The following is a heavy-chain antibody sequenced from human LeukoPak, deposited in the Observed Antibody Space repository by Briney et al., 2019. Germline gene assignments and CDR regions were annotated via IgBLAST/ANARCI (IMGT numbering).Heavy chain of an antibody. Sequence: GGSLRLSCAASGFTFSSYEMNWVRQAPGKGLEWISYISSSGSTIYYADSVQGRFTISRDNAKNSLYLQMNSLRAEDTALYYCARGVTVFGVLLNYWGQGTLVTVSS. CDR1: GFTFSSYE. D-gene: IGHD3-3*01. J-gene: IGHJ4*02. CDR2: ISSSGSTI. V-gene: IGHV3-48*03. CDR3: ARGVTVFGVLLNY.